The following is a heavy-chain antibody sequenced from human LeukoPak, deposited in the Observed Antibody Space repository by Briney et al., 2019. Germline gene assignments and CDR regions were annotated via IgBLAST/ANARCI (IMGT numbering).Heavy chain of an antibody. D-gene: IGHD3-22*01. Sequence: SVKVSCKASGGTFSSYAISWVRQAPGQGLEWMGGIIPIFGTANYAQKFQGRVTITTDESTSTAYMELSSLRSEDTAVYYCARAHLPYYYDSSGYYTNWFDPWGQGTLVTVSS. CDR2: IIPIFGTA. J-gene: IGHJ5*02. V-gene: IGHV1-69*05. CDR3: ARAHLPYYYDSSGYYTNWFDP. CDR1: GGTFSSYA.